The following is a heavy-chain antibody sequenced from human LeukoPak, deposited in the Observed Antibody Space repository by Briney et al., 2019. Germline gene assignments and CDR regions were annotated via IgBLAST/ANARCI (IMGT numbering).Heavy chain of an antibody. CDR1: GGSISGYY. Sequence: SSETLSLTCTVSGGSISGYYWSWIRQPLGKGLEWIGFIYYSGTTNYNPSLESRVTISIDTSKNQFSLKLTSVTAADTAVYYCARYIDYWGQGILVTVTS. CDR3: ARYIDY. J-gene: IGHJ4*02. CDR2: IYYSGTT. V-gene: IGHV4-59*08.